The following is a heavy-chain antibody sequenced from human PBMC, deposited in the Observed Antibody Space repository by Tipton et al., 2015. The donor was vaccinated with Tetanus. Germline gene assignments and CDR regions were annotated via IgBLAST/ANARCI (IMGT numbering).Heavy chain of an antibody. Sequence: GLVKPSETLSLTCTVSSGSIGTYYWTWIRQPPGKGLEWMGYVFYSGSSNYNPSLKSRVIISIDASKNQFSLKLSSVAAADTAVYYCARAYDFWSGHLDFWGQGTLVTVSS. CDR3: ARAYDFWSGHLDF. J-gene: IGHJ4*02. CDR2: VFYSGSS. V-gene: IGHV4-59*01. CDR1: SGSIGTYY. D-gene: IGHD3-3*01.